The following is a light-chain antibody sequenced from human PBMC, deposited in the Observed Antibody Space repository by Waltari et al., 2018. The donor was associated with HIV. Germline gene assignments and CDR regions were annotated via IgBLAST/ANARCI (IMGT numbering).Light chain of an antibody. J-gene: IGLJ3*02. V-gene: IGLV2-14*01. CDR3: SSYTVNNTLV. Sequence: QSALTQPASVSGSPGQSITISCTGTSSDVGGYNYVSWYQQHPGKAPKLMIYEVSNRPSGVSNRFSGSKSGNTASLTISGLQAEDEADYYCSSYTVNNTLVFGGGTKLTVL. CDR2: EVS. CDR1: SSDVGGYNY.